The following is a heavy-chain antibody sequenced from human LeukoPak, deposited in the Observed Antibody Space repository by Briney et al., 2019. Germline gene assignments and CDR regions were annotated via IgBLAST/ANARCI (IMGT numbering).Heavy chain of an antibody. CDR2: IYYSGST. CDR3: ARLPLYYFDY. Sequence: SETLSLTCTVSGGSISSYYWSWIRQPPEKGLEWIGYIYYSGSTNYNLSLKSRVTISVDTSKNQFSLKLSSVTAADTAVYYCARLPLYYFDYWGQGTLVTVSS. CDR1: GGSISSYY. J-gene: IGHJ4*02. V-gene: IGHV4-59*01.